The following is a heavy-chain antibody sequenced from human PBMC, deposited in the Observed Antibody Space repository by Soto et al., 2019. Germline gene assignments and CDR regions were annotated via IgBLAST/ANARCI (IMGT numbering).Heavy chain of an antibody. V-gene: IGHV3-23*01. J-gene: IGHJ4*02. CDR2: ISGSGGST. D-gene: IGHD2-15*01. CDR1: GFTFSSYA. CDR3: AKRPLPPYYFDY. Sequence: GSVRLSCAASGFTFSSYAMRWVGQAPGKGLERVSGISGSGGSTYYADSVKGRFTISRDISKNTLSLPGNSVRAVDTAVYYCAKRPLPPYYFDYWGQASLVTFSS.